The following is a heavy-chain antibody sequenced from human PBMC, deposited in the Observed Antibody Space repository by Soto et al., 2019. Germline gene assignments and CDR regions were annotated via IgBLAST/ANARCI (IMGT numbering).Heavy chain of an antibody. Sequence: QVQLVESGGGVVQPGTSLRLSCAASGFTFSGFAIQWVRQAPGKGLEWVAVISYDGGNKFYADSVKGRFTISRDNSKNTLYLHMNSLRPEDTAVYYCARDYWTSGIGRFDYWGQGTLVTVSS. D-gene: IGHD1-1*01. CDR1: GFTFSGFA. V-gene: IGHV3-30-3*01. CDR2: ISYDGGNK. J-gene: IGHJ4*02. CDR3: ARDYWTSGIGRFDY.